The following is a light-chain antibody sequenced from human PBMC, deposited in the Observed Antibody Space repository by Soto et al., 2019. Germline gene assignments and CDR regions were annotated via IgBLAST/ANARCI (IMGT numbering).Light chain of an antibody. CDR1: QDISDD. CDR3: LQNHNYPLT. Sequence: AIQMTQSPSSLSASVGDRVTITCRASQDISDDVGWYQQTPGKAPKRLISGASRLQSGVPSRFSGSGSGAAFTLTITILRPEDSATYYCLQNHNYPLTFGQGPQVEI. CDR2: GAS. V-gene: IGKV1-6*01. J-gene: IGKJ1*01.